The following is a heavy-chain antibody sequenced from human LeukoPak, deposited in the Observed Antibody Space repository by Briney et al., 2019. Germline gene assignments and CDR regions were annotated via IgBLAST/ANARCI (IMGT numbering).Heavy chain of an antibody. V-gene: IGHV3-30*04. CDR1: GFTFNYYA. J-gene: IGHJ6*02. CDR3: AKGDYGSGLNYYYGMDV. D-gene: IGHD3-10*01. Sequence: GRSLRLSCAASGFTFNYYAMHWVRQAPGKGLEWVAVISHDGSNTYYADSVKGRFTISRDNSKNALYLQMNSLRAEDTAVYYCAKGDYGSGLNYYYGMDVWGQGTTVTVSS. CDR2: ISHDGSNT.